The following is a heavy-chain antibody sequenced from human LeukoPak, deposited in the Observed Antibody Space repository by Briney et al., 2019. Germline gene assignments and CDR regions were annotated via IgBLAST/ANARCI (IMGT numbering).Heavy chain of an antibody. V-gene: IGHV4-34*01. Sequence: SETLSLTCAVYGGSFSGYYWSWIRQPPGKGLEWIGEINHSGSTNYNPSLKSRVTISVDTSKNQFSLKLSSVTAADTAVYYCARRPAGFDYWGQGTLVTVSS. J-gene: IGHJ4*02. CDR1: GGSFSGYY. CDR2: INHSGST. CDR3: ARRPAGFDY.